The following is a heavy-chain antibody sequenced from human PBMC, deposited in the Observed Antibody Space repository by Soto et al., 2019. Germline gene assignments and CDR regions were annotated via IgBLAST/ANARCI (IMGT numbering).Heavy chain of an antibody. J-gene: IGHJ5*02. D-gene: IGHD3-22*01. CDR2: IYYSGST. V-gene: IGHV4-39*01. CDR3: ARGGARHYYYDSSGYYSPLDNWFDP. Sequence: SETLSLTCTVSGGSISSSSYYWGWIRQPPGKGLGWIGSIYYSGSTYYNPSLKSRVTISVDTSKNQFSLKLSSVTAADTAVYYCARGGARHYYYDSSGYYSPLDNWFDPWGQGTLVTVSS. CDR1: GGSISSSSYY.